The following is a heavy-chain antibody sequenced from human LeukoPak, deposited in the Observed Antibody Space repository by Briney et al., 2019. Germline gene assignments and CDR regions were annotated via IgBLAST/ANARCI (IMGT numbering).Heavy chain of an antibody. CDR3: ARDGLMISGSYPYFDY. CDR1: GYTFTSYG. CDR2: ISAYNGNT. J-gene: IGHJ4*02. D-gene: IGHD1-26*01. Sequence: GASVKVSCKASGYTFTSYGISWVRQAPGQGVEWMGWISAYNGNTNYAQKLQGRVTMTTDTSTSTAYMELRSLRSDDTAVYYCARDGLMISGSYPYFDYWGQGTLVTVSP. V-gene: IGHV1-18*01.